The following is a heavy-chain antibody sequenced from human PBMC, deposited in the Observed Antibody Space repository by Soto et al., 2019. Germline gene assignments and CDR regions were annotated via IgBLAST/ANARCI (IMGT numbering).Heavy chain of an antibody. Sequence: QVPLVQSGAEVKKPGASVKVSCKASGYTFTGYYMHWVRQAPGQGLEWMGWINPNSGGTNYAQKFQGRVTMTRDTSISTAYMELSRLRSDDTAVYYCARGGSSWYGYYYYGMDVWGQGTTVTVSS. CDR3: ARGGSSWYGYYYYGMDV. CDR1: GYTFTGYY. D-gene: IGHD6-13*01. CDR2: INPNSGGT. V-gene: IGHV1-2*02. J-gene: IGHJ6*02.